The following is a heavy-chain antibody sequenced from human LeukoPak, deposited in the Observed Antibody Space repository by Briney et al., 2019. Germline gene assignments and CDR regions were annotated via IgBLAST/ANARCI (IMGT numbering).Heavy chain of an antibody. D-gene: IGHD2-15*01. J-gene: IGHJ1*01. CDR1: GGSISSFY. CDR2: TFHNGNS. Sequence: PSETLSLTCTVSGGSISSFYWSWIRQAPGKGLEWIGHTFHNGNSNYNPSLKTRVTLSLGTSKNQFSLKLNSVTAADTAVYYCASTEGYCSGGTCYSMEYFRHWGQGTQVAVSS. V-gene: IGHV4-59*01. CDR3: ASTEGYCSGGTCYSMEYFRH.